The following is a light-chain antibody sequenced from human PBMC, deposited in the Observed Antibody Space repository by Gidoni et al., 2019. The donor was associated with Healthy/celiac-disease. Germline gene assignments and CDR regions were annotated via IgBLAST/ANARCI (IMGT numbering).Light chain of an antibody. CDR3: QQRSNWPL. Sequence: EIVLTQSPAALSLSPGARATLSCRASQSVSSYLAWYQQKPGHAPRLLIYAASNRATGLPARFSGSGSGTYFTLTISSLAPEDFAVYYCQQRSNWPLFGGGTKVEIK. CDR1: QSVSSY. J-gene: IGKJ4*01. CDR2: AAS. V-gene: IGKV3-11*01.